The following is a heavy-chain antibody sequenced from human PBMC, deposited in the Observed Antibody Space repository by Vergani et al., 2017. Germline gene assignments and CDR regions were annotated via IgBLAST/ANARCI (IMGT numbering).Heavy chain of an antibody. J-gene: IGHJ6*03. CDR2: ISGSGGST. D-gene: IGHD3-16*01. V-gene: IGHV3-23*01. Sequence: EVQLLESGGGLVQPGGSLRLSCAASGFTFSSYAMSWVRQAPGKGLEWVSAISGSGGSTYYADSVKGRFTISRDNAKNSLYLQMNSLRAEDTALYHCARVWVGAHSGSHALSVYYYYMDVWGKGTTVTVSS. CDR3: ARVWVGAHSGSHALSVYYYYMDV. CDR1: GFTFSSYA.